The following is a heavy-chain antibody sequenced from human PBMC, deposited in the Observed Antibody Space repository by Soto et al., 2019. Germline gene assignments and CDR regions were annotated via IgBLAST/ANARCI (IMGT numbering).Heavy chain of an antibody. CDR3: ANRDTSMVTRYYYGMDV. J-gene: IGHJ6*02. Sequence: SETLSLTCAVNGGSLSGYYWSWIRQSPGKGLEWIGEINHRGSSDYNPSLKSRVTLSIDASMNHVTLELTSVTAEDTAVYFCANRDTSMVTRYYYGMDVWGQGTTVTVSS. D-gene: IGHD5-18*01. V-gene: IGHV4-34*01. CDR2: INHRGSS. CDR1: GGSLSGYY.